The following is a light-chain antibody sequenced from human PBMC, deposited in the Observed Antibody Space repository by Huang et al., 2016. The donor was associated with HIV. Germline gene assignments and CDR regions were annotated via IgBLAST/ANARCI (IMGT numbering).Light chain of an antibody. CDR3: MQGLQPPPA. Sequence: EIVMTQSPLSLPVSPGQPASISCWSSQNLLYSSGHNRLVCYFQGPGRAPQLLVFLGSNRAPGGPDRFTGSVSGSNFTLEISRVETDDVGTYYCMQGLQPPPAFGQGTKLEI. CDR1: QNLLYSSGHNR. V-gene: IGKV2-28*01. CDR2: LGS. J-gene: IGKJ2*01.